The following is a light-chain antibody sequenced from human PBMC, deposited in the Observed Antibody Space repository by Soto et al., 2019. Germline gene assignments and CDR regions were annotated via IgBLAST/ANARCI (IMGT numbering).Light chain of an antibody. CDR1: ASNVGTHF. V-gene: IGLV2-14*01. Sequence: QSVLTQPPSVSAAPGQRVTISCSGSASNVGTHFVSWYQHLPGAAPKLLIYEVSDRPSGVSSRFSGSKSGNTASLTISGLQAEDEADYYCTSYTGRSTLGVFGGGTKVTVL. CDR2: EVS. CDR3: TSYTGRSTLGV. J-gene: IGLJ3*02.